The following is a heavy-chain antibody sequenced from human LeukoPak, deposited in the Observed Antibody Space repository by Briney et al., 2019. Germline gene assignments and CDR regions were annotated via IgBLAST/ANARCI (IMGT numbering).Heavy chain of an antibody. J-gene: IGHJ4*02. CDR1: GYSFSSFG. V-gene: IGHV1-46*01. Sequence: PWASVTVSCKAFGYSFSSFGINWVRQAPGQGLEWMGIINPSGGSTSYAQKFQGRVTMTRDTSTSTVYMELSSLRSEDTAVYYCASSLNTHRYGSGGAFDYWGQGTLVTVSS. D-gene: IGHD3-10*01. CDR2: INPSGGST. CDR3: ASSLNTHRYGSGGAFDY.